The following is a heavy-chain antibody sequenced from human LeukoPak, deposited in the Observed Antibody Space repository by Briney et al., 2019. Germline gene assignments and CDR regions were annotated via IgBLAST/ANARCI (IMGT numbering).Heavy chain of an antibody. V-gene: IGHV4-30-4*01. J-gene: IGHJ4*02. Sequence: SGTLSLTCAVSGGSISSGDYYWSWIRQPPGKGLEWIGYIYYSGSTYYNPSLKSRVTISVDTSKNQFSLKLSSVTAADTAVYYCARVEVEYYYDSSGYYRFDYWGQGTLVTVSS. CDR1: GGSISSGDYY. D-gene: IGHD3-22*01. CDR3: ARVEVEYYYDSSGYYRFDY. CDR2: IYYSGST.